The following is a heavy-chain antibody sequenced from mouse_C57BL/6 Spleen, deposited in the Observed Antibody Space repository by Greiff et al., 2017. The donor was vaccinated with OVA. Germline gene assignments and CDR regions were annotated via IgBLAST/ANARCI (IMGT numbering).Heavy chain of an antibody. V-gene: IGHV1-15*01. CDR2: IDPETGGT. CDR1: GYTFTDYE. CDR3: TRDYYGSPFDY. Sequence: VQLVESGAELVRPGASVTLSCKASGYTFTDYEMHWVKQTPVHGLEWIGAIDPETGGTAYNQKFKGKAILTADKSSSTAYMELRSLTSEDSAVYYCTRDYYGSPFDYWGQGTTLTVSS. D-gene: IGHD1-1*01. J-gene: IGHJ2*01.